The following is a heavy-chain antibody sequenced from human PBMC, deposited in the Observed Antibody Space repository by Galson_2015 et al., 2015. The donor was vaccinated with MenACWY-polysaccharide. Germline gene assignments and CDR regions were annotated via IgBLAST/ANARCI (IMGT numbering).Heavy chain of an antibody. CDR2: IDGDGANT. V-gene: IGHV3-23*01. CDR3: AKCRDALDA. J-gene: IGHJ3*01. Sequence: SLRLSCAASGFPFRFSIYALTWVRQAPGKGPEWVSDIDGDGANTNYADSVKGRFTVSRDNSQNTVYLQMNSLRAEDTAVYYCAKCRDALDAWGQGAMVTVSS. CDR1: GFPFRFSIYA.